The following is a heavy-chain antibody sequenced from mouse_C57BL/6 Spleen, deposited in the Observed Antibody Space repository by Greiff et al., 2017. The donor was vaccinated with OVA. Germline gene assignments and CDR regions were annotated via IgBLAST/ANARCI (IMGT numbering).Heavy chain of an antibody. CDR1: GYTFTSYW. D-gene: IGHD2-5*01. V-gene: IGHV1-55*01. J-gene: IGHJ3*01. Sequence: QVQLQQPGAELVKPGASVKMSCKASGYTFTSYWITWVKQRPGQGLEWIGDIYPGSGSTNYNEKFKSKATLTVDTSSSTAYMQLSSLTSEDSAVYYCARYLDYYSNYWFAYWGKGTLVTVSA. CDR3: ARYLDYYSNYWFAY. CDR2: IYPGSGST.